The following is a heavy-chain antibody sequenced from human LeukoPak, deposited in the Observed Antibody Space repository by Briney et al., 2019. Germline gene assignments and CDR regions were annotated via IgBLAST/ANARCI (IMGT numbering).Heavy chain of an antibody. J-gene: IGHJ4*02. CDR1: GFTFSSCS. CDR3: ARDQGYCSSTSCYLRPY. V-gene: IGHV3-21*01. CDR2: ISSSSSYI. D-gene: IGHD2-2*01. Sequence: PGGSLILSCAASGFTFSSCSMNWVRQAPGKVLEWVSSISSSSSYIYYADSVKGRFTISRDNAENSLYLQMNSLRAEDTAVYYCARDQGYCSSTSCYLRPYWGQGTLVTVSS.